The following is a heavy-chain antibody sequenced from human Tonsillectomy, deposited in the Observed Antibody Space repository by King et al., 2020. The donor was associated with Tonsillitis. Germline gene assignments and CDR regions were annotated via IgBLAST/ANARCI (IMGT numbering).Heavy chain of an antibody. V-gene: IGHV4-59*01. J-gene: IGHJ4*02. CDR1: GGSISSYY. CDR3: ARTSMEGASHFDY. CDR2: IYYSGST. D-gene: IGHD1-26*01. Sequence: QLQLQESGPGLVKPSETLSLTCTVSGGSISSYYWSWIRQPPGKGLEWIGYIYYSGSTNYNPSLTSRVTISVDTSKNQFSLKLRSVTAADTAVYYCARTSMEGASHFDYWGQGTLVTVSS.